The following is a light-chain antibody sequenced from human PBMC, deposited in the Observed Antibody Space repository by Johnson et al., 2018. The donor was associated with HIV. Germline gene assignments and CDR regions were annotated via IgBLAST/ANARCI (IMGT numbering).Light chain of an antibody. J-gene: IGLJ1*01. V-gene: IGLV1-51*02. Sequence: QSVLTQPPSVSAAPGQKVTISCSGSSSNIGNNYVSWYQQFPGTAPKLLIYENNKRPSGIPDRFSGSKSGTSTTLGITGLQTGDEADYYCGTWDGSLSAGVFGTETKVTVL. CDR3: GTWDGSLSAGV. CDR2: ENN. CDR1: SSNIGNNY.